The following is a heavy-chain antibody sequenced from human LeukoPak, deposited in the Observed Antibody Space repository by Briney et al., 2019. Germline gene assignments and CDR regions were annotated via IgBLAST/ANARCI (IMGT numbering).Heavy chain of an antibody. Sequence: PGGSLRLSCAVSGFTFNNYYMTWVRQAPGKGLEWVAGIKEDGSETYYVDSVKGRFTISRDNAKNSLFLQMSSLRAEETAVYYCARERYCSGGGCYRGYAFHIWGQGTMVTVSS. V-gene: IGHV3-7*01. CDR3: ARERYCSGGGCYRGYAFHI. CDR2: IKEDGSET. D-gene: IGHD2-15*01. J-gene: IGHJ3*02. CDR1: GFTFNNYY.